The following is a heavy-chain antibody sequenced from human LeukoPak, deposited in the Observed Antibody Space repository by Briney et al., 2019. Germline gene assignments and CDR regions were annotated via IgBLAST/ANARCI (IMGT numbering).Heavy chain of an antibody. CDR2: ISSSGSTI. CDR1: GFTFSSYE. CDR3: ARASFPLVFDY. Sequence: GGSLRLSCAASGFTFSSYEMNWVRQAPGKGLEWVSYISSSGSTIYYADSVKGRFTISRDNAKNSLYLQMNSLRAEDTAVYYCARASFPLVFDYWGQGTLVTVSS. V-gene: IGHV3-48*03. J-gene: IGHJ4*02. D-gene: IGHD1-26*01.